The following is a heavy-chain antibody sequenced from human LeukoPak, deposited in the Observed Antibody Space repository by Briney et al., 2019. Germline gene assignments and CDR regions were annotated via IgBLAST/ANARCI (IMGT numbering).Heavy chain of an antibody. V-gene: IGHV3-7*01. CDR1: GFTFSSYW. D-gene: IGHD3-9*01. CDR3: AREGYDILTGYYFDY. J-gene: IGHJ4*02. Sequence: GGSLRLSCAASGFTFSSYWMSWVRQAPGKGLEWVANIKQDGSEKYYVDSVKGRFTISRDNAKNSLYLQMNSLRAEDTAVYYCAREGYDILTGYYFDYWGQGTLVTVSS. CDR2: IKQDGSEK.